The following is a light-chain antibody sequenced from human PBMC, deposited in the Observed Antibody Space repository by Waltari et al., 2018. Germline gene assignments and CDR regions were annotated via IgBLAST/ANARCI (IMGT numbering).Light chain of an antibody. J-gene: IGKJ4*01. Sequence: EIVLTQAPTTLSLSPGERATLSCRASQSVANYLAWYQQKPGQAPRLLIFDTSNRATGIPARFSSSGSGTDFTLTISSLEPEDFAVYYCQQRSDLPTFGGGTKVEIK. CDR2: DTS. V-gene: IGKV3-11*01. CDR1: QSVANY. CDR3: QQRSDLPT.